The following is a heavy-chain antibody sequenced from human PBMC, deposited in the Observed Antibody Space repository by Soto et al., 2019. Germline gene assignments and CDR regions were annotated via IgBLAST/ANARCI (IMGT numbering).Heavy chain of an antibody. CDR2: IYPRDSDT. CDR3: ARHLTVSAGCDF. CDR1: GYSFTNSW. V-gene: IGHV5-51*01. J-gene: IGHJ4*02. D-gene: IGHD6-19*01. Sequence: RVESLKISCKASGYSFTNSWIAWVRQMPGKGLEWMGIIYPRDSDTRYSPSFQGQVTISGDRSINTAYLQWSSLKASDTVMYYCARHLTVSAGCDFWGQGTQVTVSS.